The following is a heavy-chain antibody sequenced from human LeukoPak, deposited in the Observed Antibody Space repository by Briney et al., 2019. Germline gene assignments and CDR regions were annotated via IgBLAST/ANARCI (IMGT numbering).Heavy chain of an antibody. V-gene: IGHV3-9*01. Sequence: GGSLRLSCAASGFTFDDYAMHWVRQAPGKGLEWVSGISWNSGSIGYADSVKGRFTISRDNAKNSLYLQMNSLRAEDTALYYCAKGSKWIYNWFDPWGQGTLVTVSS. CDR1: GFTFDDYA. CDR3: AKGSKWIYNWFDP. J-gene: IGHJ5*02. D-gene: IGHD5-12*01. CDR2: ISWNSGSI.